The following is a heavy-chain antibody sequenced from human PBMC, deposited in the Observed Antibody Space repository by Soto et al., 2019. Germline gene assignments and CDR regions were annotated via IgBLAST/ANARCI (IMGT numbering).Heavy chain of an antibody. V-gene: IGHV4-39*01. Sequence: PSETLSLTCTVSGGSITSSEYYWAWIRQPPGKGLQFVGTIYYSGSSYSNPSLKSRLSMSVDTSKNQFSLTMKSGTAADTGVYYCASPPLNWSDADYWGQGVLVTVSS. J-gene: IGHJ4*02. CDR2: IYYSGSS. CDR1: GGSITSSEYY. CDR3: ASPPLNWSDADY. D-gene: IGHD1-1*01.